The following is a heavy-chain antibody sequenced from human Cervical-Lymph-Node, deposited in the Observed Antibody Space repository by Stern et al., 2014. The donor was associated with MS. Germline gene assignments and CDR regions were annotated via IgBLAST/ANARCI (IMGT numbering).Heavy chain of an antibody. Sequence: QLVESGGGLVQPGRSLTLSCAASGFTFTDHAMHWVRQVPGVGLEWVSGISWDSGSLGYADSVQGRFTISRDNGKNSLDLRMSRLRAEDTAVYYCARDKYSGYDLGGYFDVWGQGILVTVSS. CDR3: ARDKYSGYDLGGYFDV. D-gene: IGHD5-12*01. V-gene: IGHV3-9*01. CDR1: GFTFTDHA. CDR2: ISWDSGSL. J-gene: IGHJ4*02.